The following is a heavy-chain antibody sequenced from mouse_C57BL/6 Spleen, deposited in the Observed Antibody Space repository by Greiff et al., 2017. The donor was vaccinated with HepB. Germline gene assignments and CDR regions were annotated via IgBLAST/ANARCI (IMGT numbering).Heavy chain of an antibody. CDR2: IDPSDSYT. CDR1: GYTFTSYW. Sequence: QVQLQQPGAELVKPGASVKLSCKASGYTFTSYWMQWVKQRPGQGLEWIGEIDPSDSYTNSNQKFKGKATLTVDTSSSTAYMQLSSLTSEDSAVYYVARKAGYDWYFDVWGTGTTVTVSS. CDR3: ARKAGYDWYFDV. D-gene: IGHD2-2*01. V-gene: IGHV1-50*01. J-gene: IGHJ1*03.